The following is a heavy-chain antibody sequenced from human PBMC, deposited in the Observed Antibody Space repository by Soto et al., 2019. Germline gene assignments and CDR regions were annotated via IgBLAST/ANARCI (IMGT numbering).Heavy chain of an antibody. CDR1: GGSISSYY. Sequence: SETLSLTCTVSGGSISSYYWSRIRQPPGKGLEWIGYIYYSGSTNYNPSLKSRVTISVDTSKNQFSLKLSSVTAADTAVYYCARGGGSGSYYYFDYWGQGTLVTVSS. CDR2: IYYSGST. J-gene: IGHJ4*02. CDR3: ARGGGSGSYYYFDY. D-gene: IGHD1-26*01. V-gene: IGHV4-59*01.